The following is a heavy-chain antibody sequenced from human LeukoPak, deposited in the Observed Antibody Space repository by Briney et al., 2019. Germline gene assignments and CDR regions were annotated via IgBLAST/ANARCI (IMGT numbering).Heavy chain of an antibody. CDR1: GGSVSSSNYY. CDR3: ARGRVVPGAT. V-gene: IGHV4-61*01. D-gene: IGHD2-2*01. J-gene: IGHJ5*02. CDR2: THSSGST. Sequence: PSETLSLTCTVSGGSVSSSNYYWTWIRQPPGEGLEWIGNTHSSGSTNYSPSLKSRVTISVDTSKNQFSLMLTSVTAADTAVYYCARGRVVPGATWGQGTLVTVSS.